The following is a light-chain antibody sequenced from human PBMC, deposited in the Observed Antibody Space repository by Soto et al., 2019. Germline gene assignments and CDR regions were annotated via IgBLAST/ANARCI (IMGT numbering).Light chain of an antibody. Sequence: QSVLTQPPSASGTPGQRVTISCPGSSSNIGSNSVNWYQQLPGTAPKLLNYSNDRRPSGVPDRFSGSKSGTSASLAISGLQSEDEADYYCAAWDDSLNGYVFGTGTKVTVL. CDR2: SND. CDR3: AAWDDSLNGYV. V-gene: IGLV1-44*01. CDR1: SSNIGSNS. J-gene: IGLJ1*01.